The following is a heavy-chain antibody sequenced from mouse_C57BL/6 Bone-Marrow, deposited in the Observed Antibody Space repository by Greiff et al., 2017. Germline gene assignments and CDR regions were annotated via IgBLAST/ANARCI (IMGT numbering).Heavy chain of an antibody. J-gene: IGHJ4*01. CDR3: ARDYEGSMDY. CDR2: IDPSDSYT. CDR1: GYTFTSYW. D-gene: IGHD2-3*01. Sequence: QVHVKQPGAELVMPGASVKLSCKASGYTFTSYWMHWVKQRPGQGLEWIGEIDPSDSYTNYNQKFKGKSTLTVDKSSSTAYMQLSSLTSEDSAVYYCARDYEGSMDYWGQGTSVTVSS. V-gene: IGHV1-69*01.